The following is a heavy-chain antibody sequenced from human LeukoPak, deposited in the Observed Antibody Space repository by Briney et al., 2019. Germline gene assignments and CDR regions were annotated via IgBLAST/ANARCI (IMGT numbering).Heavy chain of an antibody. CDR2: ISYDGSNK. CDR1: GFTFSSYG. CDR3: AKAGSSSWYQY. J-gene: IGHJ4*02. Sequence: GGSLRLSCAASGFTFSSYGMHWVRQAPGEGLEWVAVISYDGSNKYYADSVKGRFTISRDNSKNTLYLQMNSLRAEDTAVYYCAKAGSSSWYQYWGQGTLVTVSS. V-gene: IGHV3-30*18. D-gene: IGHD6-13*01.